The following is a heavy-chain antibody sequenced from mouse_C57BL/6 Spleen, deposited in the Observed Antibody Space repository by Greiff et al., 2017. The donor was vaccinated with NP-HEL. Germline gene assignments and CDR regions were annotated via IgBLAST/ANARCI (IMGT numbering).Heavy chain of an antibody. CDR3: ARVDYGSSRAWFAY. D-gene: IGHD1-1*01. CDR2: IDPSDSYT. CDR1: GYTFTSYW. V-gene: IGHV1-69*01. Sequence: VQLQQPGAELVMPGASVKLSCKASGYTFTSYWMHWVKQRPGQGLEWIGEIDPSDSYTNYNQKFKGKSTLTVDKSSSTAYMQLSSLTSEDSAVYYCARVDYGSSRAWFAYWGQGTLVTVSA. J-gene: IGHJ3*01.